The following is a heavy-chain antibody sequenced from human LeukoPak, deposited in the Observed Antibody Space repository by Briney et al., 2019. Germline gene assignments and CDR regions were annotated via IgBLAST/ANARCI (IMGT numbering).Heavy chain of an antibody. V-gene: IGHV3-64*01. Sequence: AGGSLRLSCAASGFTFSSYSMNWVRQAPGGGLEYVSAISSNGGSTYYANSVKGRFTISRDNSKNTLYLQMGSLRAEDMAVYYCARSAVDYYYYGMDVWGQGTTVTVSS. CDR2: ISSNGGST. CDR3: ARSAVDYYYYGMDV. CDR1: GFTFSSYS. J-gene: IGHJ6*02.